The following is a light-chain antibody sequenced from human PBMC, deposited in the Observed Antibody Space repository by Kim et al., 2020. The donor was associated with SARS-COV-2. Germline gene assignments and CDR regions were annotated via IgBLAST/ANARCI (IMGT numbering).Light chain of an antibody. V-gene: IGKV1D-16*01. CDR1: QGISSW. J-gene: IGKJ1*01. CDR2: AAS. CDR3: QQYGNYPRT. Sequence: DIQMTQSPSSLSASVGDRITITCRASQGISSWLAWYQQKPEKAPKCLIYAASSLQSGVPSRFSGSVSGTDFTLTISNLQPEDFATYYCQQYGNYPRTFGQGTRVDIK.